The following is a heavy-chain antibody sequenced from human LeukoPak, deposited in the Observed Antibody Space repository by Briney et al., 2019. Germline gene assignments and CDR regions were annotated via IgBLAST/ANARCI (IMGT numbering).Heavy chain of an antibody. CDR3: ARARGYDDYDSRGYIDY. V-gene: IGHV4-34*01. Sequence: SETLSLTCAVYGGSFSGYYWSWIRQPPRKGLQWIGEYNHSGGNNHNPSLKGRVTISVATSKKQFSLNLSSVTAADTAVYYCARARGYDDYDSRGYIDYWGQGTLVTVST. CDR1: GGSFSGYY. D-gene: IGHD3-22*01. CDR2: YNHSGGN. J-gene: IGHJ4*02.